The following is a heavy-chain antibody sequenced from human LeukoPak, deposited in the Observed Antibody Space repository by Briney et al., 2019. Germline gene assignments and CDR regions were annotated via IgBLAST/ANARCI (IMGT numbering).Heavy chain of an antibody. CDR3: AKESAAGTVFDY. D-gene: IGHD6-13*01. Sequence: PGRSLRLSCAASGFTFSSYWMSWVRQAPGKGLEWVSAISGSGGSTYYADSVKGRFTISRDNSKNTLYLQMNSLRAEDTAVYYCAKESAAGTVFDYWGQGTLVTVSS. CDR1: GFTFSSYW. CDR2: ISGSGGST. J-gene: IGHJ4*02. V-gene: IGHV3-23*01.